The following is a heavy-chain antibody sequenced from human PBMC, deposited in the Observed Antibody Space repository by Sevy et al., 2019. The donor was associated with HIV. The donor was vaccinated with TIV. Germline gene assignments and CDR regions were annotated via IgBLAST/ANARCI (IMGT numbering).Heavy chain of an antibody. CDR1: GFNIRRYS. Sequence: GGSLRLSCAASGFNIRRYSINWVRQAPGKGLEWVSSIGSSNSYKYYADSVKGRFTISRDNAKKSLYLQMNSLRAEDTAIYYCARDYEAFDIWGQGTMVTVSS. CDR3: ARDYEAFDI. CDR2: IGSSNSYK. D-gene: IGHD3-3*01. J-gene: IGHJ3*02. V-gene: IGHV3-21*04.